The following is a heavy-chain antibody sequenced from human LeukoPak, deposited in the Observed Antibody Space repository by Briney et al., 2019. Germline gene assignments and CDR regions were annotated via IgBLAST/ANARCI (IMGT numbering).Heavy chain of an antibody. CDR1: GFTFSSYS. CDR3: ARDSDDSSGFDY. D-gene: IGHD3-22*01. J-gene: IGHJ4*02. V-gene: IGHV3-21*01. Sequence: GGPLRLSCAASGFTFSSYSMNWVRQAPGKGLEWVSSISSSSSYIYYADSVKGRFTISRDNAKNSLYLQMNSLRAEDTAVYYCARDSDDSSGFDYWGQGTLVTVSS. CDR2: ISSSSSYI.